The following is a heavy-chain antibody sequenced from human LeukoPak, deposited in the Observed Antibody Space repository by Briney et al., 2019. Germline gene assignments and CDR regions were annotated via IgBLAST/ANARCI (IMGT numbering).Heavy chain of an antibody. J-gene: IGHJ4*02. CDR1: GFTFSSSA. D-gene: IGHD1-1*01. CDR2: ISGSGGST. V-gene: IGHV3-23*01. Sequence: GVSLRLSCAASGFTFSSSAMSWVHQAPGKGLEWVSAISGSGGSTYYADSVKGRFTISRDNSKNTLHLQMNSLRAEDTAVYYCAKDSRLEYWGQGTLVTVSS. CDR3: AKDSRLEY.